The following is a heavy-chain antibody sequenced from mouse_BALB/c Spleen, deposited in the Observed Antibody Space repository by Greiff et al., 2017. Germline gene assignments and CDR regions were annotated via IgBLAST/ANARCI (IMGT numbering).Heavy chain of an antibody. CDR3: ARSSYYGSSSVHY. V-gene: IGHV5-17*02. D-gene: IGHD1-1*01. CDR1: GFTFSSFG. CDR2: ISSGSSTI. J-gene: IGHJ2*01. Sequence: EVELMESGGGLVQPGGSRKLSCAASGFTFSSFGMHWVRQAPEKGLEWVAYISSGSSTIYYADTVKGRFTISRDNPKNTLFLQMTSLRSEDTAMYYCARSSYYGSSSVHYWGQGTTLTVSS.